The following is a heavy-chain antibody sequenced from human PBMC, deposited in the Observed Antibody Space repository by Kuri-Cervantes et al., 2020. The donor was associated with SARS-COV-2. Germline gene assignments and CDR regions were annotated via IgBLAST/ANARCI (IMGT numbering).Heavy chain of an antibody. V-gene: IGHV3-23*01. CDR1: GFTFSNAW. D-gene: IGHD3-22*01. J-gene: IGHJ5*02. Sequence: GESLKISCAASGFTFSNAWMSWVRQAPGKGLEWVSGISAITSSTYYADSVKGRFTISRDNSKNTMYLQMNSLRAEDTAVYYCAIPRNDYYDSSGPFLSWGQGTLVTVSS. CDR3: AIPRNDYYDSSGPFLS. CDR2: ISAITSST.